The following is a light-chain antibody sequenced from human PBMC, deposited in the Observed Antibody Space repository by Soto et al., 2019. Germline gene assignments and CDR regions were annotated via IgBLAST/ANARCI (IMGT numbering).Light chain of an antibody. CDR1: QSVSSN. CDR2: GAS. V-gene: IGKV3D-15*01. Sequence: IGVSLSPATLSVSPCERATLSLRASQSVSSNLAWYQQKPGQPPSLLIFGASTRAAGFPDRFSGSGSGTDFTPTISRLEPDDFATYYCQHYNSYSEAFGQVTNVDI. J-gene: IGKJ1*01. CDR3: QHYNSYSEA.